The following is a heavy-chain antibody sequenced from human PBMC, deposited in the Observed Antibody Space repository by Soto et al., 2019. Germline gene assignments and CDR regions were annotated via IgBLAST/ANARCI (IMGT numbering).Heavy chain of an antibody. J-gene: IGHJ6*02. V-gene: IGHV1-69*13. Sequence: GASVKVSCKASGGTFSSYAISWVRQAPGQGLEWMGGIIPIFGTANYAQKFQGRVTITADESTSTAYMELSSLRSEDTAVYYCARARIVGAPYYYYYGMDVWGQGTTVTVS. CDR1: GGTFSSYA. CDR2: IIPIFGTA. CDR3: ARARIVGAPYYYYYGMDV. D-gene: IGHD1-26*01.